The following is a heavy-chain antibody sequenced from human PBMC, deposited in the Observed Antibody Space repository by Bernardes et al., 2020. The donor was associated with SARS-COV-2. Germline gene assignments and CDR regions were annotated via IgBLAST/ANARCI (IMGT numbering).Heavy chain of an antibody. J-gene: IGHJ5*02. V-gene: IGHV3-23*01. D-gene: IGHD3-22*01. CDR1: GFTFSFYA. CDR2: ISESGDST. CDR3: ATLHYYDSPGYYRSFYS. Sequence: GGSLRLSCAASGFTFSFYAMTWVRQAPEEGLEWVSDISESGDSTSYADSVRGRFTISRDNSKSTLYLQMNSLRAEDTAVYYCATLHYYDSPGYYRSFYSWGQGTLVTVSS.